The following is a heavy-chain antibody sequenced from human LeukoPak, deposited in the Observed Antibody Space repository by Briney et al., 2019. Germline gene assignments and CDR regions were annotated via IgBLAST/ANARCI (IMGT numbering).Heavy chain of an antibody. CDR3: ARAPRGYSYGALFDY. D-gene: IGHD5-18*01. Sequence: GGSLRLSCAASGFTFSDYWMHWARQAPGKGLVWVSLIHSDGGTTNYADSVKGRFTISRDNAKNTVYLQMNSLRAEDTAVYYCARAPRGYSYGALFDYWGQGTLVTVSS. J-gene: IGHJ4*02. V-gene: IGHV3-74*01. CDR1: GFTFSDYW. CDR2: IHSDGGTT.